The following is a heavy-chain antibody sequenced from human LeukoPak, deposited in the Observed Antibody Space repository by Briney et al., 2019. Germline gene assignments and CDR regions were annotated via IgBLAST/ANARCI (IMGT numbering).Heavy chain of an antibody. CDR2: ISSSSSYI. Sequence: GGSLRLSCAAAGFTFSSYSMNWVSQAPGKGREWVSSISSSSSYIYYADSVKGRFTISRDNAKNSLYLQMNSLRAEDTAVYYCARVYGSGSYDYWGQGTLVTVSS. D-gene: IGHD3-10*01. CDR3: ARVYGSGSYDY. J-gene: IGHJ4*02. CDR1: GFTFSSYS. V-gene: IGHV3-21*01.